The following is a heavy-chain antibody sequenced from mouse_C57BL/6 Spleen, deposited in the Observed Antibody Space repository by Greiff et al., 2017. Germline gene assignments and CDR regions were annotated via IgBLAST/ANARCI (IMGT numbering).Heavy chain of an antibody. J-gene: IGHJ2*01. CDR1: GFNIKDXY. V-gene: IGHV14-4*01. Sequence: EVQLQQSGAELVRPGASVKLSCTASGFNIKDXYMHWVKQRPEQGLEWIGWIDPENGDTEYASKFQGKATITADTSSNTAYLQLSSLTSEDTAVYYCTTKVADYWGQGTTLTVSS. CDR2: IDPENGDT. CDR3: TTKVADY. D-gene: IGHD1-1*01.